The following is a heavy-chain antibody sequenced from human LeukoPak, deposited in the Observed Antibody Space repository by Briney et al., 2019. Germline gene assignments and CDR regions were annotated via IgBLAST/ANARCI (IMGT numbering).Heavy chain of an antibody. Sequence: GRSLRLSCAASGFTFSSYAMHWVRQAPGKGLEWVAVISYDGSSKYYADSVKGRFTISRDNSKNTLYLQMNSLRAEDTAVYYCARDLEAVAAAGTISYWGQGTLVTVSS. J-gene: IGHJ4*02. CDR3: ARDLEAVAAAGTISY. D-gene: IGHD6-13*01. V-gene: IGHV3-30-3*01. CDR1: GFTFSSYA. CDR2: ISYDGSSK.